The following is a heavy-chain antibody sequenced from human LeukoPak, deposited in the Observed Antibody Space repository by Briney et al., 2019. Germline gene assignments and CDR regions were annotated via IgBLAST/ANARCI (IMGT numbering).Heavy chain of an antibody. CDR3: ARDHTAGYSNLPDAFDI. CDR2: ISAYNGNT. J-gene: IGHJ3*02. Sequence: ASAKVSCKASGYTFTSYGISWVRQAPGQGLEWMGWISAYNGNTNYAQKLQGRVTMTTDTSTSTAYMELRSLRSDDTAVYYCARDHTAGYSNLPDAFDIWGQGTMVTVSS. D-gene: IGHD6-13*01. CDR1: GYTFTSYG. V-gene: IGHV1-18*01.